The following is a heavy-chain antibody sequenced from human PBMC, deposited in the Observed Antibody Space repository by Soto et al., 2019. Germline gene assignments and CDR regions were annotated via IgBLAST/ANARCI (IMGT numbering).Heavy chain of an antibody. CDR3: AAPGSGSGYYPPSYYYYYGMDV. CDR2: IIPIFGTA. V-gene: IGHV1-69*06. D-gene: IGHD3-22*01. Sequence: GASVKVSCKASGGTFSSYAISWVRQAPGQGLEWMGGIIPIFGTANYAQKFQGRVTITADKSTSTAYMELSSLRSEDTAVYYCAAPGSGSGYYPPSYYYYYGMDVWGQGTTVTVSS. CDR1: GGTFSSYA. J-gene: IGHJ6*02.